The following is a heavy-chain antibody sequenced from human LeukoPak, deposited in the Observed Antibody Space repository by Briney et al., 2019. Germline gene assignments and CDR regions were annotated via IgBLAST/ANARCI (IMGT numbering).Heavy chain of an antibody. CDR2: ISGSGGST. CDR1: GFTFSSYW. D-gene: IGHD6-19*01. V-gene: IGHV3-23*01. J-gene: IGHJ4*02. Sequence: GGSLRLSCAASGFTFSSYWMTWVRQAPGKGLEWVSAISGSGGSTYYADSVKGRFTISRDNSKNTLYLQMNSLRAEDTAVYYCAKPRRGSGWNSNFDYWGQGTLVTVSS. CDR3: AKPRRGSGWNSNFDY.